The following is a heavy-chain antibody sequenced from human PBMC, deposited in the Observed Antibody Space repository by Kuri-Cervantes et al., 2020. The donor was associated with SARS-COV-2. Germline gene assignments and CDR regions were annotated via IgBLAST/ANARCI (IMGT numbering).Heavy chain of an antibody. Sequence: KVSCKGSGYSFTSYWIGWVRQMPGKGLEWMGIIYPGDSDTRYSPSLQGQVTISADKSISTAYLQWSSLKASDTATYYCANSGAGLSFGYLDHWGQGTRVTVSS. CDR2: IYPGDSDT. J-gene: IGHJ4*02. CDR3: ANSGAGLSFGYLDH. V-gene: IGHV5-51*01. CDR1: GYSFTSYW. D-gene: IGHD6-25*01.